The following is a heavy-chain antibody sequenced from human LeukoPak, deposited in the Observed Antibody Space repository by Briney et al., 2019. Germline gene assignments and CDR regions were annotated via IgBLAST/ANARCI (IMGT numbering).Heavy chain of an antibody. J-gene: IGHJ4*02. Sequence: GESLKISSKGSGYRFSTYWIRCVRKMLGKRLKWMGITYPGDSDTRYSPSFRGQVTISADKSISTAYLQWSSLKASDTAMYYCARGNGYNFGSIDYWGQGTLVTVSS. CDR1: GYRFSTYW. CDR3: ARGNGYNFGSIDY. D-gene: IGHD5-24*01. V-gene: IGHV5-51*01. CDR2: TYPGDSDT.